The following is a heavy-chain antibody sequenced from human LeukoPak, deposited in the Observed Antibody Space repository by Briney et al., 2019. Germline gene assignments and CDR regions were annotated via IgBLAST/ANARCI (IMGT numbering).Heavy chain of an antibody. D-gene: IGHD3-16*01. CDR1: GFTFSNYD. Sequence: PGGSLRLSCAASGFTFSNYDMHWVRQAPGKGLEWVAVISYDGSNRYYADSVKGRFTISRDTSKNTLYLQMNSLRAEDTAVCYCAKTRSRNMITFGGVENWFDPWGQGTLVTVSS. CDR2: ISYDGSNR. CDR3: AKTRSRNMITFGGVENWFDP. J-gene: IGHJ5*02. V-gene: IGHV3-30*18.